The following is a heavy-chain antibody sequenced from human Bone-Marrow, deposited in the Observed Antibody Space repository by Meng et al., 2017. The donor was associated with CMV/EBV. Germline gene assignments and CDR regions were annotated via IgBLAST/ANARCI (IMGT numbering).Heavy chain of an antibody. V-gene: IGHV1-2*02. CDR1: GYTFTGYY. D-gene: IGHD2-2*02. CDR3: ASRCSSTSCYKALGRRYYYGMDV. CDR2: INPNSGGT. Sequence: ASVKVSCKASGYTFTGYYMHWVRQAPGQGLEWMGWINPNSGGTNYAQKFQGRVTMTRDTSISTAYMELSRLRSEDTAVYYCASRCSSTSCYKALGRRYYYGMDVWGQGTTVTVSS. J-gene: IGHJ6*02.